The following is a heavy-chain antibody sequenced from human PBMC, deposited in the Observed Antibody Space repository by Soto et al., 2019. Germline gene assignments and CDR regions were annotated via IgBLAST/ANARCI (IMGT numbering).Heavy chain of an antibody. D-gene: IGHD3-3*01. CDR2: IYWNDDK. CDR1: GFSLSTSGVG. V-gene: IGHV2-5*01. CDR3: AHIKDYDFWSGYLQGAFDI. Sequence: SGPTLVNPTQTLTLTCTFSGFSLSTSGVGVGWIRQPPGKALEWLALIYWNDDKRYSPSLKSRLTITKDTSKNQVVLTMTNMDPVDTATYYCAHIKDYDFWSGYLQGAFDIWGQGTMVTVS. J-gene: IGHJ3*02.